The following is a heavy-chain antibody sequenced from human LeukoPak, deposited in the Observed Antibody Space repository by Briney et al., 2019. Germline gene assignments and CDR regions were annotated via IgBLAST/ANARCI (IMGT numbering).Heavy chain of an antibody. CDR2: INPNSGDT. CDR3: AKERFYYDSSGYDLA. V-gene: IGHV1-2*02. D-gene: IGHD3-22*01. CDR1: GYIFTGSY. Sequence: ASVKVSCKASGYIFTGSYIHWVRQAPGQGLEWMGWINPNSGDTNYAQKSQGRVTMTRDTSISTAYMELSRLRSDDTAVYYCAKERFYYDSSGYDLAWGPGTLVTVSS. J-gene: IGHJ4*02.